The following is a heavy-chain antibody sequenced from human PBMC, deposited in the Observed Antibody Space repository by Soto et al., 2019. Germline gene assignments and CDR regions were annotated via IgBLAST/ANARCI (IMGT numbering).Heavy chain of an antibody. CDR2: IYTSGST. D-gene: IGHD6-6*01. J-gene: IGHJ5*02. V-gene: IGHV4-4*07. CDR3: ARVDGDSSSLRWFDP. CDR1: GGSISSYY. Sequence: QVQLQESGPGLVKPSETLSLTCTVSGGSISSYYWSWIRQPAGKGLEWIGRIYTSGSTNYNPSLKRRGTLSVDTSKNQLTRKLSSMTAADTAVYYCARVDGDSSSLRWFDPWGQRTLVTVSA.